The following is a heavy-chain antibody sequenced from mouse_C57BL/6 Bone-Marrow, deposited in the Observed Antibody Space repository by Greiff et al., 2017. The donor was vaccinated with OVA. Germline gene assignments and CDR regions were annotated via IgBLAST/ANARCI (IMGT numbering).Heavy chain of an antibody. V-gene: IGHV1-7*01. CDR1: GYTFNSYW. J-gene: IGHJ3*01. CDR2: INPSSGYT. D-gene: IGHD4-1*02. CDR3: ARSSTGTRGAWFAY. Sequence: QVQLKQSGAELAKPGASVKLSCKASGYTFNSYWMHWVKQRPGQGLEWIGYINPSSGYTKYNQKFQDKATLTADTSSSTAYMQLSSLTYEDSAVYYCARSSTGTRGAWFAYWGQGTLVTVSA.